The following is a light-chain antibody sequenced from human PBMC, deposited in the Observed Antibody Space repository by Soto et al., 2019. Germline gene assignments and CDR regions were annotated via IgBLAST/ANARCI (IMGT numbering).Light chain of an antibody. Sequence: ETVMTQSPATLSVSPGERATLSCRASQSISTDFAWYQQKPGQAPRLLIYGASTRATGIPARFSGSGSGTDFTLTISSLQSGDFAVYYCQQYNNWPLTFGGGTKVDIK. CDR3: QQYNNWPLT. CDR1: QSISTD. V-gene: IGKV3-15*01. CDR2: GAS. J-gene: IGKJ4*01.